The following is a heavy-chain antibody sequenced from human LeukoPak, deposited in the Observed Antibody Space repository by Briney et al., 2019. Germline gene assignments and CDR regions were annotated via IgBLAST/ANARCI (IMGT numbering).Heavy chain of an antibody. CDR1: GFTFSSYG. Sequence: QPGGSLRLSCAASGFTFSSYGMHWVRQAPGKGLEWVAFIRYHGSDKFYADSVKGRFTISRDNSKNTLYLQMNSLRPEDTSVYYCVRDIGYWFDPWGQGTLVTVSS. CDR3: VRDIGYWFDP. J-gene: IGHJ5*02. D-gene: IGHD3-16*02. CDR2: IRYHGSDK. V-gene: IGHV3-30*02.